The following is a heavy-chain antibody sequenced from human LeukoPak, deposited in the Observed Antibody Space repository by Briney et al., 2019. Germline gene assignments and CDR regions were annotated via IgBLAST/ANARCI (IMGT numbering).Heavy chain of an antibody. V-gene: IGHV3-30-3*01. Sequence: QSGGSLRLSCAASGFTFSSYAMHWVRQAPGKGLEWVAVISYDGSNKYYADSVKGRFTISRDNSKNTLYLQMNSLRAEDTAVYYCARDRCSSTSCYGGSFDYWGQGTLVTVSS. J-gene: IGHJ4*02. CDR3: ARDRCSSTSCYGGSFDY. D-gene: IGHD2-2*01. CDR2: ISYDGSNK. CDR1: GFTFSSYA.